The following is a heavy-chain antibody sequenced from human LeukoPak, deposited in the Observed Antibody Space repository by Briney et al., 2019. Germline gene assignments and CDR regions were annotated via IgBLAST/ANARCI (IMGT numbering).Heavy chain of an antibody. CDR3: AKGPRQQLVTRFDN. V-gene: IGHV3-23*01. J-gene: IGHJ4*02. CDR1: GFTFSTHA. Sequence: PGGSLRLSCAASGFTFSTHAMRWVRQAPGKGLEWVSDISASGGSTYYADSVKGRFTVSRDNSKNTVYLQMGSLRADDTAVYYCAKGPRQQLVTRFDNWGQGTLVTVSS. D-gene: IGHD6-13*01. CDR2: ISASGGST.